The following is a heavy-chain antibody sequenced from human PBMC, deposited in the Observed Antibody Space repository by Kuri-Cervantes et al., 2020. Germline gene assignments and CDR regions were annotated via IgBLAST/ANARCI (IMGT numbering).Heavy chain of an antibody. D-gene: IGHD4-17*01. J-gene: IGHJ6*02. CDR3: ARAYGDDTVKYYHYYGMDV. Sequence: SVKVSCKASGGTFSSYTISWVRQAPGQGLEWMGRIIPILGIANYAQKFQGRVTITADKSTSTAYMELSSLRSEDTAVYYCARAYGDDTVKYYHYYGMDVWGQGTTVTVSS. CDR1: GGTFSSYT. V-gene: IGHV1-69*02. CDR2: IIPILGIA.